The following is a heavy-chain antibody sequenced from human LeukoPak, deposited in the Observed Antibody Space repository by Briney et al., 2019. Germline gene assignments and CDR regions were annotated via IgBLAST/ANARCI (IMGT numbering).Heavy chain of an antibody. Sequence: SETLSLTCTVSGGSISSGGYYWSWIRQHPGKGLEWIGYIYYSGSTYYNPSLKSRVTISVDTSKNQFSLKLSSVTAADTAVYYCARGFGSSGYYPYWGQGTLVTVSS. V-gene: IGHV4-31*03. J-gene: IGHJ4*02. CDR3: ARGFGSSGYYPY. CDR1: GGSISSGGYY. D-gene: IGHD3-22*01. CDR2: IYYSGST.